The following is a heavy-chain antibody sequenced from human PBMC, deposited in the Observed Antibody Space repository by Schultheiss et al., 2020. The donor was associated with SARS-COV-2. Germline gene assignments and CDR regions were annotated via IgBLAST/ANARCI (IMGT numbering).Heavy chain of an antibody. J-gene: IGHJ3*02. V-gene: IGHV4-39*07. Sequence: SQTLSLTCNVSGGSISSSSYYWGWIRQPPGKGLEWIGEINHSGSTNYNPSLKSRVTISVDTSKNQFSLKLSSVTAADTAVYYCAREDASSSHAFDIWGQGTMVTVTS. CDR2: INHSGST. CDR3: AREDASSSHAFDI. CDR1: GGSISSSSYY. D-gene: IGHD6-6*01.